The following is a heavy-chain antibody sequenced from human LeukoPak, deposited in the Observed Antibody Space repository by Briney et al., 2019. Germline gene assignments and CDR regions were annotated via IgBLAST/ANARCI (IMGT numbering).Heavy chain of an antibody. CDR2: FDPEDGET. Sequence: ASVTVSCKVSGYTLTELSMHWVRQAPGKGLEWMGGFDPEDGETIYAQKFQGRVTMTEDTSTDTAYMELSSLRSEDTAVYYCATGRWELDYYYYMDVWGKGTTVTVSS. CDR3: ATGRWELDYYYYMDV. D-gene: IGHD1-26*01. CDR1: GYTLTELS. J-gene: IGHJ6*03. V-gene: IGHV1-24*01.